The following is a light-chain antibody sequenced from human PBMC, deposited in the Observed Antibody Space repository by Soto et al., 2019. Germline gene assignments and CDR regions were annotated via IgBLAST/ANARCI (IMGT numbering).Light chain of an antibody. J-gene: IGLJ2*01. CDR1: NIGSKG. V-gene: IGLV3-21*04. Sequence: SYELTQPPSVSVAPGKTASISCGGNNIGSKGVHWYQQKPGQAPVLVIYSDTDLPPVIPERFSGSNSANLATLTISRVEAGEEPDCYCQVWDSRSADVVFGGGTTRTAL. CDR3: QVWDSRSADVV. CDR2: SDT.